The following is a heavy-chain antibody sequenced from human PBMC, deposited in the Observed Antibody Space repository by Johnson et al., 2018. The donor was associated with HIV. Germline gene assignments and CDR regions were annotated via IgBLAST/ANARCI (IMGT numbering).Heavy chain of an antibody. J-gene: IGHJ3*02. Sequence: QVQLVESGGGVVQPGGSLRLSCVVSGFTFSSNGMHWVRQAPGKGLEWVAVISYDGSNKYYADSVQGRFTISRDNAKNSLYLQMNSLRAEDTAVYYCARGGPTDWEYDAFDIWGQGTMVTVSS. CDR3: ARGGPTDWEYDAFDI. D-gene: IGHD3-9*01. V-gene: IGHV3-30*19. CDR1: GFTFSSNG. CDR2: ISYDGSNK.